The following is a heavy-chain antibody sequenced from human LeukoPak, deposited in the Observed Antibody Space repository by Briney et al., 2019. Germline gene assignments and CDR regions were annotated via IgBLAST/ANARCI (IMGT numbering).Heavy chain of an antibody. D-gene: IGHD3-10*01. Sequence: SETLSPTCAVYGRYLSHYYRSWIRQPPGEGAEWIGEINHSGCTNYNPSLKSRVTISVDPSKNQVPLKLSSVTAADTAVYYCARENTERSTMVRGVITYYYYYYMDVWGKGTTVSVSS. CDR2: INHSGCT. V-gene: IGHV4-34*01. CDR1: GRYLSHYY. CDR3: ARENTERSTMVRGVITYYYYYYMDV. J-gene: IGHJ6*03.